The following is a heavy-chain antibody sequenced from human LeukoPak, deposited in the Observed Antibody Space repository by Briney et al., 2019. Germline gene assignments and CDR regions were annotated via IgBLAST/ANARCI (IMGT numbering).Heavy chain of an antibody. CDR1: GGSFSGYY. J-gene: IGHJ5*02. CDR3: ARLARVWGSYRLSPNCFDP. D-gene: IGHD3-16*02. V-gene: IGHV4-34*01. Sequence: PSETLSLTCAVYGGSFSGYYWSWIRQPPGKGLEWIGEINHSGSTNYNPSLKSRVTISVDTSKNQFSLKLSSVTAADTAVYYCARLARVWGSYRLSPNCFDPWGQGTLVTVSS. CDR2: INHSGST.